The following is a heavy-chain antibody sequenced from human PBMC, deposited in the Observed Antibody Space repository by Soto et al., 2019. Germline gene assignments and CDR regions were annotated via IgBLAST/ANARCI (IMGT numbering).Heavy chain of an antibody. CDR1: GDTFTTNS. Sequence: QVQLVQSGAEVKKPGSSVKVSCKASGDTFTTNSLNWVRQAPGQGLEWMGGIIPVVGTTKYAQKYQDRVTIAGDKSTNTAYMELSSLRSDDTAVYYCARALLYATTYFDYWGQGTPVTVSS. V-gene: IGHV1-69*06. CDR2: IIPVVGTT. CDR3: ARALLYATTYFDY. D-gene: IGHD2-8*01. J-gene: IGHJ4*02.